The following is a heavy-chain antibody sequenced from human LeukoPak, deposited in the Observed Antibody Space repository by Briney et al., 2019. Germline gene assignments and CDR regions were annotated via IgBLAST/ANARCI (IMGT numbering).Heavy chain of an antibody. CDR1: GFTVSSNY. CDR2: IYSGGST. CDR3: ARSSYSSSSSV. V-gene: IGHV3-53*01. D-gene: IGHD6-6*01. Sequence: PGGSLRLSCVASGFTVSSNYMSWVRQAPGKGLEWVSVIYSGGSTFYADSVKGRFTISRDNSKNTLYLQMNSLRAEDTAVYYCARSSYSSSSSVWGQGTMVTVSS. J-gene: IGHJ3*01.